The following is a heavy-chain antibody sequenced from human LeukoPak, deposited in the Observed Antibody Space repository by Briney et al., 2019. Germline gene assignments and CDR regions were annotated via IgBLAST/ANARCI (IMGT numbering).Heavy chain of an antibody. D-gene: IGHD6-13*01. CDR2: IYYSGST. Sequence: SETLSLTCTVSGGSINSYYWSWIRQPPGKGLEWIGYIYYSGSTNYNPSLKSRVTISVDTSKNQFSLKLSSVTAADTAVYYCARHLAHSSLSDYWGQGTLVTVSS. CDR3: ARHLAHSSLSDY. CDR1: GGSINSYY. J-gene: IGHJ4*02. V-gene: IGHV4-59*08.